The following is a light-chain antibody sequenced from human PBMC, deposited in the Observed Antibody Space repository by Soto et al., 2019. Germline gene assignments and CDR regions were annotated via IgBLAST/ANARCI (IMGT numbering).Light chain of an antibody. CDR1: KIRTKS. Sequence: SYVLTQPPSVSVAPGQTARLTCGGIKIRTKSVHWNQLKPGQAPVLVLYDDRDRPSGIPERFSGSNSGNTATLTISRVEAGDEADYYCQVWYSSSDQVVFGGGTKLTVL. CDR2: DDR. CDR3: QVWYSSSDQVV. V-gene: IGLV3-21*02. J-gene: IGLJ2*01.